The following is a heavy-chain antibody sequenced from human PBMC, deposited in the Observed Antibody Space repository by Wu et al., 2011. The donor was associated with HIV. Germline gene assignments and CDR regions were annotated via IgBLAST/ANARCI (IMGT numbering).Heavy chain of an antibody. CDR2: ISAYNGKT. Sequence: QPQLIQSGGEVKKPGASVKVSCKASGYTFTTYSISWVREAPGQGLEWMAWISAYNGKTKSAQKFQGRVTLTTDTSTSTAYMELRSLKSDDTAVYYXARRPGVAVVEDYYGMDVWAKGQRSPSP. CDR3: ARRPGVAVVEDYYGMDV. J-gene: IGHJ6*02. V-gene: IGHV1-18*04. D-gene: IGHD6-19*01. CDR1: GYTFTTYS.